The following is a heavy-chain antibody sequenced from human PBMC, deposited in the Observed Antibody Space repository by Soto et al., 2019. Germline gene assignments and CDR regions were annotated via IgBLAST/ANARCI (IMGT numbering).Heavy chain of an antibody. CDR3: ASATVNYYYGMDV. D-gene: IGHD4-4*01. CDR2: IIPIFGTA. CDR1: GGTFSSYT. J-gene: IGHJ6*02. V-gene: IGHV1-69*13. Sequence: ASVKVSCKASGGTFSSYTISWVRQAPGQGLEWMGGIIPIFGTANYAQKFQGRVTITADESTSTAYMELSSLRSEDTAVYYCASATVNYYYGMDVWGQGTTVTVSS.